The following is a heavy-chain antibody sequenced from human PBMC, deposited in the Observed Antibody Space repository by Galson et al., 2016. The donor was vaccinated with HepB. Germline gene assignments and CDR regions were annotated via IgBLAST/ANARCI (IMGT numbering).Heavy chain of an antibody. V-gene: IGHV3-48*02. CDR2: ISTVSSTI. CDR1: GFTFTYYS. D-gene: IGHD1-1*01. Sequence: SLRLSCAASGFTFTYYSMNWVRQAPGKGLEWIAYISTVSSTIHYADSVRGRFTISRDNDENLLYLQMNSLRDEDTAVYYCAREGTSFDYWGQGTLVSVSS. J-gene: IGHJ4*02. CDR3: AREGTSFDY.